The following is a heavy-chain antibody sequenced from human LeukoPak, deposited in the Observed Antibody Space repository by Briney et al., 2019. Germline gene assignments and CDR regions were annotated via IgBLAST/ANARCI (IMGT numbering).Heavy chain of an antibody. Sequence: ASVKVSCKVSGYTLTELSMHWVRQAPGKGLEWMGGFDPEDGETIYAQKFQGRVTMTEDTSTDTAYMELSSLRSGDTAVYYCATVFSSSWYFLDYWGQGTLVTVSS. J-gene: IGHJ4*02. D-gene: IGHD6-13*01. V-gene: IGHV1-24*01. CDR2: FDPEDGET. CDR3: ATVFSSSWYFLDY. CDR1: GYTLTELS.